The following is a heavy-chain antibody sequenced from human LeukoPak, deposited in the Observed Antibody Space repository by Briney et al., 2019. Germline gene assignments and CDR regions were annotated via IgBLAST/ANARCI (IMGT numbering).Heavy chain of an antibody. CDR3: ARGSLADYYDSSGYSHYFDY. V-gene: IGHV4-39*07. D-gene: IGHD3-22*01. Sequence: SETLSLTCTVSGGSISSSAYYWGWIRRPPGKGLEWIGSIHSSGSTYYNPSLKSRVTISVDTSKNQFSLKLTTMTAADTAVYYCARGSLADYYDSSGYSHYFDYWGQGTLVTVSS. CDR1: GGSISSSAYY. J-gene: IGHJ4*02. CDR2: IHSSGST.